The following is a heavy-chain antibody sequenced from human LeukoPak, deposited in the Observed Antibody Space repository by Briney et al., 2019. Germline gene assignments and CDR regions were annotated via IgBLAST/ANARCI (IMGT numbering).Heavy chain of an antibody. Sequence: GGSLRLPCEASGFTFSRYWMHWLRQAPGKGLVWVSRIKSDGKTNYADSVKGRFTISRDNAKNTVSLQMDSLRAEDTGVYYCARAPSEVGGYYPEYFRHWGQGTLVTVSS. D-gene: IGHD3-22*01. V-gene: IGHV3-74*01. CDR2: IKSDGKT. J-gene: IGHJ1*01. CDR3: ARAPSEVGGYYPEYFRH. CDR1: GFTFSRYW.